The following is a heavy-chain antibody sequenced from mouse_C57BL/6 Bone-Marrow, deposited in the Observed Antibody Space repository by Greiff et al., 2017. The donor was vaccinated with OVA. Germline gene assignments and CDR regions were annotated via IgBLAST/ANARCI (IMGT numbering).Heavy chain of an antibody. CDR3: ARMRYWRYFDV. V-gene: IGHV1-81*01. CDR2: IYPRSGNT. D-gene: IGHD2-14*01. Sequence: VKLMESGAELARPGASVKLSCKASGYTFTSYGISWVKQRTGQGLEWIGEIYPRSGNTYYNEKFKGKATLTADKSSSTAYMELRSLTSEDSAVYFCARMRYWRYFDVWGTGTTVTVSS. J-gene: IGHJ1*03. CDR1: GYTFTSYG.